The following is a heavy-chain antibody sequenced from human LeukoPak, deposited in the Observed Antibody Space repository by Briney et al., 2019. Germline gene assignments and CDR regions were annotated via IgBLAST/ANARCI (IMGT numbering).Heavy chain of an antibody. CDR1: GFTFSSYA. D-gene: IGHD2-15*01. CDR3: AKGFYYCSDGCPQYYYYMDV. CDR2: IRYDGSDK. V-gene: IGHV3-30*02. J-gene: IGHJ6*03. Sequence: PGGSLRLSCAASGFTFSSYAMSWVRQAPGKGLEWVAFIRYDGSDKYYADSVKGRFTISRDNSENTLYLQMNSLRPEDTAVYYCAKGFYYCSDGCPQYYYYMDVWGKGTTVIVSS.